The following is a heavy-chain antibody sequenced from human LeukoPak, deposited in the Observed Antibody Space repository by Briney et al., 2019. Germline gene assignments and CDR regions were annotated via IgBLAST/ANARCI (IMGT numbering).Heavy chain of an antibody. V-gene: IGHV1-2*02. CDR3: ARGYYGSGSYYNVGYYYYYMDV. J-gene: IGHJ6*03. D-gene: IGHD3-10*01. Sequence: GASVKVSCKASGGTFTGYYMHWVRQAPGQGLEWMGWINPNSGGTNYAQKFQGRVTMTRDTSISTAYMELSRLRSDDTAVYYCARGYYGSGSYYNVGYYYYYMDVWGKGTTVTISS. CDR2: INPNSGGT. CDR1: GGTFTGYY.